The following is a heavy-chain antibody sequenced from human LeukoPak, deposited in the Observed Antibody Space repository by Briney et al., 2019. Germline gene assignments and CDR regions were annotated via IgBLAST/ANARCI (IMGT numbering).Heavy chain of an antibody. J-gene: IGHJ4*02. Sequence: GGSLRLSCVASELPFSTYWMTWVRQAPGKGLEWVANIKPDGSEKHYVDSVKGRFTISRGNAKDSLYLQMNSLRAEDTAVYYCSRDPRHSDYWGQGTLVTVSS. V-gene: IGHV3-7*03. CDR1: ELPFSTYW. CDR2: IKPDGSEK. CDR3: SRDPRHSDY.